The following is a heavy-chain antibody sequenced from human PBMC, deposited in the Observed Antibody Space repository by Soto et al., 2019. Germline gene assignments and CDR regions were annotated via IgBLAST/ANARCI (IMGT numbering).Heavy chain of an antibody. D-gene: IGHD5-18*01. CDR1: GGTFSSYA. CDR2: IIPIFGTA. J-gene: IGHJ5*02. CDR3: AKVSRNTAMDYNWFDP. V-gene: IGHV1-69*13. Sequence: GASVKVSCKASGGTFSSYAISWVRQAPGQGLEWMGGIIPIFGTANYAQKFQGRVTITADESTSTAYMELSSLRSEDTAVYYCAKVSRNTAMDYNWFDPWGQGTLVTVS.